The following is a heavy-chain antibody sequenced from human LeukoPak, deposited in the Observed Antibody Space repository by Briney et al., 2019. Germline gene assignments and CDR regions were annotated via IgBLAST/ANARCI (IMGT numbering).Heavy chain of an antibody. V-gene: IGHV4-59*12. CDR2: IYYSGST. J-gene: IGHJ3*02. Sequence: SETLSLTCTVSGGSISSYYWSWIRQPPGKGLEWIGYIYYSGSTNYNPSLKSRVTISVDTSKNQFSLKLSSVTAADTAVYYCARWYYYDSSGSPDAFDIWGQGTMVTVSS. CDR1: GGSISSYY. D-gene: IGHD3-22*01. CDR3: ARWYYYDSSGSPDAFDI.